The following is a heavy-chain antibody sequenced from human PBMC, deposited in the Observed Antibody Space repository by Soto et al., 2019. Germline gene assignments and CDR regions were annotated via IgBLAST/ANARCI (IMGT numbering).Heavy chain of an antibody. J-gene: IGHJ4*02. V-gene: IGHV1-3*01. Sequence: ASVKVSCKASGYTFTSYAMHWVRQAPGQRLEWMGWINAGNGNTKYSQKFRGRVTITRDTSASAAYMELSSLRSEDTAVYYCASGDFWSGVDYWGQGTLVTVSS. D-gene: IGHD3-3*01. CDR1: GYTFTSYA. CDR3: ASGDFWSGVDY. CDR2: INAGNGNT.